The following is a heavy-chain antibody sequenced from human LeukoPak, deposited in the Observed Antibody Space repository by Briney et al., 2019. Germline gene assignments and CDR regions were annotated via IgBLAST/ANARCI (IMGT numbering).Heavy chain of an antibody. CDR2: ISGSGGST. CDR1: GFTFSSYA. Sequence: GGSLRLSCAASGFTFSSYAMSWVRQAPGKGLEWVSAISGSGGSTYYVDSAKGRFTISRDNAKNSLYLQMNSLRAEDTAVYYCARDLGYSSGPNYWGQGTRVTVSS. V-gene: IGHV3-23*01. CDR3: ARDLGYSSGPNY. J-gene: IGHJ4*02. D-gene: IGHD6-19*01.